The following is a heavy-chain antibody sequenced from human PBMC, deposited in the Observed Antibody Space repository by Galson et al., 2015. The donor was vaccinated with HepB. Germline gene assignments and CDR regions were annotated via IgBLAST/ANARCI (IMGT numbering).Heavy chain of an antibody. CDR3: ARVVQQYDSSGYYSR. D-gene: IGHD3-22*01. CDR2: ISYDGSNK. J-gene: IGHJ4*02. CDR1: GFTFSSYA. V-gene: IGHV3-30-3*01. Sequence: SLRLSCAASGFTFSSYAMHWVRQASGKGLEWVAVISYDGSNKYYADSVKGRFTISRDNSKNTLYLQMNSLRAEDTAVYYCARVVQQYDSSGYYSRWGQGTLVTVSS.